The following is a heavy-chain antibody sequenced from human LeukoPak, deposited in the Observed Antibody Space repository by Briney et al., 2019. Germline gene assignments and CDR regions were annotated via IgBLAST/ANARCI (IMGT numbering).Heavy chain of an antibody. CDR1: GFTFSSYA. Sequence: PGGSLRLSCAASGFTFSSYAMSWVRQAPGKGLEWVSGISGSGGSTYYADSVKGRFTISRDNTKNTLYLQMNSLRAEDTAVYYCAKGQSGYTVYYFDYWGQGTLVTVSS. V-gene: IGHV3-23*01. J-gene: IGHJ4*02. D-gene: IGHD5/OR15-5a*01. CDR3: AKGQSGYTVYYFDY. CDR2: ISGSGGST.